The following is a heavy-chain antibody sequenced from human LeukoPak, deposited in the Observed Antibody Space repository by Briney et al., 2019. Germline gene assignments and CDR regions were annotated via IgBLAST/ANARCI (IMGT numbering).Heavy chain of an antibody. CDR1: GGSISSGGYY. V-gene: IGHV4-31*03. CDR3: ARLAPYYDFWSGYYIVNWFDP. D-gene: IGHD3-3*01. CDR2: IYHSGST. Sequence: PSETLSLTCTVSGGSISSGGYYWSWIRQHPGKGLEWIGYIYHSGSTYYNPSLKSRVTISVDTSKNQFSLKLSSVTAADTAVYYCARLAPYYDFWSGYYIVNWFDPWGQGTLVTVSS. J-gene: IGHJ5*02.